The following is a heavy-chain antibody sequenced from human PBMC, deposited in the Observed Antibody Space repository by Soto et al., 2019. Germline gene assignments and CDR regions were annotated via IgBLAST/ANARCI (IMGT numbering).Heavy chain of an antibody. V-gene: IGHV3-33*06. J-gene: IGHJ5*01. Sequence: VQLVESGGGVVQPGRSLRLSWEASGFTFRNYGMHWVRQTPVKGLEWVAGIQYDGSKKYYAESVKGRFTISRDNSKNTLYLEIDSLRAEDTAVYYCAKDLEVVGANRWGYDSWGQGTLVTVSS. CDR2: IQYDGSKK. CDR3: AKDLEVVGANRWGYDS. CDR1: GFTFRNYG. D-gene: IGHD1-26*01.